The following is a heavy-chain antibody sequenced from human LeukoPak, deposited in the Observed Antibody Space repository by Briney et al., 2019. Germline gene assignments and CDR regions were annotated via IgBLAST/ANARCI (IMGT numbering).Heavy chain of an antibody. V-gene: IGHV1-46*01. Sequence: ASVKVSCQAFGFTFVDYWMHWVRQAPGQGLEWMGVISPSGWDTRYAQKFQNRVTVTRDTPTSTVYMELRSLSSEDTAIYYCVRDNSRTXATTXXWXXDPWGRXXXXXVSS. J-gene: IGHJ5*02. CDR1: GFTFVDYW. CDR2: ISPSGWDT. CDR3: VRDNSRTXATTXXWXXDP. D-gene: IGHD2/OR15-2a*01.